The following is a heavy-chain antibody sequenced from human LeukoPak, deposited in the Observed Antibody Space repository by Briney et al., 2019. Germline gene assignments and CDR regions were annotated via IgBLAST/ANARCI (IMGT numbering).Heavy chain of an antibody. CDR2: IHHSGTT. Sequence: SETLSLTCIVSGYSIDSGYFWGWIRQPPGKGLEWIGNIHHSGTTYYNPSLKSRVTISIDTSKKHFFLKLKSVTAADTAVYYCATGYGDFRVEGRYFYSWGQGTLVTVSS. D-gene: IGHD4-17*01. V-gene: IGHV4-38-2*02. CDR3: ATGYGDFRVEGRYFYS. J-gene: IGHJ4*02. CDR1: GYSIDSGYF.